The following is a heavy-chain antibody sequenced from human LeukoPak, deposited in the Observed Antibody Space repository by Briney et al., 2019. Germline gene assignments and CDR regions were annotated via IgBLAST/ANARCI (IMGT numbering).Heavy chain of an antibody. D-gene: IGHD3-10*01. V-gene: IGHV4-30-4*01. Sequence: SETLSLTCTVSGGSISSGDYYWSWIRQPPGKGLEWIGYIYYSGSTYYNPSLKSRVTISVDTSKNQFSLKLSSVTAADTAVYYCASESAVRGVIGYYGMDVWGQGTTVTVSS. CDR1: GGSISSGDYY. CDR2: IYYSGST. CDR3: ASESAVRGVIGYYGMDV. J-gene: IGHJ6*02.